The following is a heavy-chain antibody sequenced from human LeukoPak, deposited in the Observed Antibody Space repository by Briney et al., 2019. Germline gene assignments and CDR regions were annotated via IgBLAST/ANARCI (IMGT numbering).Heavy chain of an antibody. D-gene: IGHD3-3*01. J-gene: IGHJ4*02. CDR3: ATRAASYDFWSGYPGGVFDY. Sequence: ASVKVSCKASGYTFTGYYMHWVRQAPGQGLEWMGWINPNSGGTNYAQKFQGRVTMTRDTSISTAYMELSRLRSDDTAVYYCATRAASYDFWSGYPGGVFDYWGQGTLVTVSS. CDR2: INPNSGGT. CDR1: GYTFTGYY. V-gene: IGHV1-2*02.